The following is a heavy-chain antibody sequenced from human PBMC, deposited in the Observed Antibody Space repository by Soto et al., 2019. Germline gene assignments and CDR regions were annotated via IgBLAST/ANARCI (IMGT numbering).Heavy chain of an antibody. CDR2: ISPSNGQT. V-gene: IGHV1-18*01. Sequence: QVQLVQSGTEVKKPGASVKVSCKASGYTFSNFGLSWVRQAPGQGLEWMGWISPSNGQTIYAQNFHGRVTMTTDTSAATANMELRSLISDDTAVYYCARVIMIFGVANLGSYFDYWGQVTRVTVSA. CDR3: ARVIMIFGVANLGSYFDY. CDR1: GYTFSNFG. J-gene: IGHJ4*02. D-gene: IGHD3-3*01.